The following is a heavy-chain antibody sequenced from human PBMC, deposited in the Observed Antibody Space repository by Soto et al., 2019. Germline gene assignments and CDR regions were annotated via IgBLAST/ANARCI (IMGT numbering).Heavy chain of an antibody. CDR3: ARDGDSSSWSYYYYYYGMDV. J-gene: IGHJ6*02. CDR1: GFTFSSYA. D-gene: IGHD6-13*01. Sequence: SLRLSCAASGFTFSSYAMHWVRQAPGKGLEWVAVISYDGSNKYYADSVKGRFTISRDNSKNTLYLQMNSLRAEDTAVYYCARDGDSSSWSYYYYYYGMDVWGQGTTVTVSS. V-gene: IGHV3-30-3*01. CDR2: ISYDGSNK.